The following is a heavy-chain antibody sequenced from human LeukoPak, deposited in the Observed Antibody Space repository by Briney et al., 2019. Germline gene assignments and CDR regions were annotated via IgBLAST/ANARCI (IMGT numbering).Heavy chain of an antibody. CDR2: ISAYNGNT. Sequence: ASVKVSCKASGYTFTSYGISWVRQAPGQGLEWMGWISAYNGNTNYAQKLQGRVTMTTDTSTSTAYMELRSLRSDDTAVYYCARDSRSGFFLGDAFDIWGQGTMVTVSS. CDR3: ARDSRSGFFLGDAFDI. J-gene: IGHJ3*02. D-gene: IGHD3-22*01. CDR1: GYTFTSYG. V-gene: IGHV1-18*01.